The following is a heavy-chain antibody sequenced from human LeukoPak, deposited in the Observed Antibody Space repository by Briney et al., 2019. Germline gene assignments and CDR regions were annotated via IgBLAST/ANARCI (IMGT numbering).Heavy chain of an antibody. J-gene: IGHJ5*02. Sequence: LETLSLTCTVSGASISSNIYYWGWIRQPPGKGLEWIGSIYYSGRTYYNPSLKSRVTISVDTSKNQFSLKLSSVAAADTAVYYCARRGGANWFDPWGQGTLVTVSS. CDR1: GASISSNIYY. CDR2: IYYSGRT. D-gene: IGHD3-10*01. V-gene: IGHV4-39*01. CDR3: ARRGGANWFDP.